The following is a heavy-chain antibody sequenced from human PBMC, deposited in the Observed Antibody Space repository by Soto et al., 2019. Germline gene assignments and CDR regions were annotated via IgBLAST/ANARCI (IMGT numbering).Heavy chain of an antibody. CDR1: GGSITSTYSY. Sequence: QLQLQESGPGLAKPSETLSLTCTVSGGSITSTYSYWGWIRQPPGKGLEWIGSVYYTGTTNYKPSLESRVTISADTSKNQFSLKLNSVTAADTAVYYCARHPTHTELTVYATLFFDYWGQGTLFTVSS. V-gene: IGHV4-39*01. J-gene: IGHJ4*02. CDR2: VYYTGTT. D-gene: IGHD1-20*01. CDR3: ARHPTHTELTVYATLFFDY.